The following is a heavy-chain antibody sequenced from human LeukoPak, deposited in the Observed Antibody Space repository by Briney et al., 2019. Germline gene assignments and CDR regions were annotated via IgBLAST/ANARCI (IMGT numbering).Heavy chain of an antibody. CDR2: ISGSGGST. J-gene: IGHJ3*02. CDR1: GFTFSSYA. D-gene: IGHD2-21*02. CDR3: AGRVVTATARAFDI. V-gene: IGHV3-23*01. Sequence: GGSLRLSCAASGFTFSSYAMSWVRQGPGKGLEWVSAISGSGGSTYYADSVKGRFTISRDNSKNTLYLQMNSRRAEDTAVYYCAGRVVTATARAFDIWGQGTMVTVSS.